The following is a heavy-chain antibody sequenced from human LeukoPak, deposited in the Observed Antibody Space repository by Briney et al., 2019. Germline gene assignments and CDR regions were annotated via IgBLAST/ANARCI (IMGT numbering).Heavy chain of an antibody. CDR2: ISSSGSTI. V-gene: IGHV3-48*03. Sequence: GGSLRLSCAASGFTFSSYEMNWVRQAPGKGLEWVSYISSSGSTIYYADSVKGRFTISRDNAKNSLYLQMNSLRAEDTAVYYCARVSADTNYYYGMDVWGQGTRVTVSS. J-gene: IGHJ6*02. CDR3: ARVSADTNYYYGMDV. CDR1: GFTFSSYE.